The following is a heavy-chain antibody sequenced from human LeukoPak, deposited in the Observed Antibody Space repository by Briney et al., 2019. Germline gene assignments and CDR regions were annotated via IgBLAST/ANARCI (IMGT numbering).Heavy chain of an antibody. J-gene: IGHJ4*02. V-gene: IGHV3-7*01. D-gene: IGHD3-3*02. Sequence: GGSLRLSCAASGFTFSNNWMTWVRQAPGKGLEWVASVKKDASEKYYVDSVKGRFTISRDNTKNSLYLQMNSLRAEDTAVYYCARGPFRGWGQGTLVTVSS. CDR3: ARGPFRG. CDR1: GFTFSNNW. CDR2: VKKDASEK.